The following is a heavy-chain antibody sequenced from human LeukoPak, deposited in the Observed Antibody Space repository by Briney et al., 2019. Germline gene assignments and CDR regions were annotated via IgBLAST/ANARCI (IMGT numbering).Heavy chain of an antibody. CDR1: GGSFSGYY. CDR2: INHSGST. Sequence: SETLSLTCVVYGGSFSGYYWSWIRQPPEKGLEWIGEINHSGSTNYNPSLKSRVTISVDTSKNQFSLKLSSVTAADTAVYYCARGSRGVAGYYYYYYMDVWGKGTTVTVSS. V-gene: IGHV4-34*01. D-gene: IGHD6-19*01. CDR3: ARGSRGVAGYYYYYYMDV. J-gene: IGHJ6*03.